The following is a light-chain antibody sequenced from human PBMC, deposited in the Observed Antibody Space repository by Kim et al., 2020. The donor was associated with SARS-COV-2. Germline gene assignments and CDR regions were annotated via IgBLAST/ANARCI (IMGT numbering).Light chain of an antibody. CDR1: RGIHNY. V-gene: IGKV1-27*01. CDR3: QKYNTAPCT. J-gene: IGKJ1*01. Sequence: ASVGDRVTITCRASRGIHNYLAWYQQKPGKVPKLLIYAASTLHSGVPSRFSGSVSGTDFTLIISSLQPEDVATYYCQKYNTAPCTFGQGTKVDIK. CDR2: AAS.